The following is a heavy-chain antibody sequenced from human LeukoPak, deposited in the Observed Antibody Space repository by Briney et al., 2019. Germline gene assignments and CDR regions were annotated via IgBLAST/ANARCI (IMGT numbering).Heavy chain of an antibody. CDR2: INHSGST. CDR1: GGSTSSSDYY. CDR3: ARAPAEGATQRAFDI. Sequence: KSSETLSLTCTVSGGSTSSSDYYWSWIRQPPGKGLEWIGEINHSGSTNYNPSLKSRVTISVDTSKNQFSLKLSSVTAADTAVYYCARAPAEGATQRAFDIWGQGTMVTVSS. D-gene: IGHD1-26*01. J-gene: IGHJ3*02. V-gene: IGHV4-39*07.